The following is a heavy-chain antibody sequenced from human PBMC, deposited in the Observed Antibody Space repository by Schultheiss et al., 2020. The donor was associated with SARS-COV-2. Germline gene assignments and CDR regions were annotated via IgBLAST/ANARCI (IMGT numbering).Heavy chain of an antibody. D-gene: IGHD3-3*01. V-gene: IGHV3-30*07. Sequence: GGSLRLSCAASGFTFSSYAMHWVRQAPGKGLEWVAVISYDERNKYSADSVKGRFTISRDNSKNTLYLQMNSLRAEDTAVYYCARRDFWSDYLDYWGQGTLVTVSS. CDR3: ARRDFWSDYLDY. CDR1: GFTFSSYA. J-gene: IGHJ4*02. CDR2: ISYDERNK.